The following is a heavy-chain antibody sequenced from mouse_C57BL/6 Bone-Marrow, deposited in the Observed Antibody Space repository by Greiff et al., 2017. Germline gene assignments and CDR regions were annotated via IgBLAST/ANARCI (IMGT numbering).Heavy chain of an antibody. J-gene: IGHJ4*01. CDR3: TTDYDYDLYAMDY. CDR2: IDPENGDT. Sequence: VQLQQSGAELVRPGASVKLSCTASGFNIKDDYMHWVKQRPEQGLEWIGRIDPENGDTEYASKFQGKANITADTASNTAYLQLSSLPSEDTAVYYCTTDYDYDLYAMDYWCQGTSLTVSS. V-gene: IGHV14-4*01. CDR1: GFNIKDDY. D-gene: IGHD2-4*01.